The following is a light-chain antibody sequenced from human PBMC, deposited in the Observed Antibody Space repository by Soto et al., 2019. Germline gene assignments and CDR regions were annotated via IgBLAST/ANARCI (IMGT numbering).Light chain of an antibody. V-gene: IGLV2-11*01. CDR1: SSDVGGYNY. J-gene: IGLJ1*01. CDR3: CSYVGRNTYV. Sequence: QSVLTQPRSASGSPGQSITISCTGTSSDVGGYNYVSWYQQHPAKAPKLIIFDVSKRPSGVPNRFSGSKSGNTASPTISGLRAEDEADYYCCSYVGRNTYVFGTGTKLTVL. CDR2: DVS.